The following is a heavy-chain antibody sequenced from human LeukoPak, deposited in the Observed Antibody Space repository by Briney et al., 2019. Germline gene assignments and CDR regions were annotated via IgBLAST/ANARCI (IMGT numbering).Heavy chain of an antibody. J-gene: IGHJ4*02. CDR3: AKGRGNSYGYLDY. Sequence: GGSLRLSCAAPEFTFSSYAMSWVRQAPGKGLEWVSSISGGGGSAYSADSVKGRFTISRDNSKNTLYLQMNSLRAQDTAVYYCAKGRGNSYGYLDYWGQGTLVTVSS. V-gene: IGHV3-23*01. CDR1: EFTFSSYA. CDR2: ISGGGGSA. D-gene: IGHD5-18*01.